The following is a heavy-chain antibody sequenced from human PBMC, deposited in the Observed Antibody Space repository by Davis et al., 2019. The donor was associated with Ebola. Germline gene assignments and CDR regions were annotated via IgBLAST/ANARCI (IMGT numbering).Heavy chain of an antibody. CDR1: VITFSSYA. CDR3: AIANRGPVADTGDY. Sequence: GESLKISCPDSVITFSSYAMTWVRQAPGKGLEWVSAISGNGEITYDADSVKGRFTISRDNSKNTLYLQVNSLRAEDTAVYYCAIANRGPVADTGDYWGQGTLVTVSS. CDR2: ISGNGEIT. D-gene: IGHD6-19*01. V-gene: IGHV3-23*01. J-gene: IGHJ4*02.